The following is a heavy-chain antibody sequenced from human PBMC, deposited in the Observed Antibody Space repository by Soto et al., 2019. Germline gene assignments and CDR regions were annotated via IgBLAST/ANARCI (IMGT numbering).Heavy chain of an antibody. Sequence: QVQLQESGPGLVKPSETLSLTCAVSGGSISTSNWWSWVRQPPEKGLDWIGEIYHTGTTNYNPSFKSRVTISVDTSKNRLSLKLSSVTAADTAVYYCARGIRTWGEYVHNSFDPWGQGTLVTVSS. V-gene: IGHV4-4*02. J-gene: IGHJ5*02. CDR1: GGSISTSNW. CDR2: IYHTGTT. CDR3: ARGIRTWGEYVHNSFDP. D-gene: IGHD3-16*01.